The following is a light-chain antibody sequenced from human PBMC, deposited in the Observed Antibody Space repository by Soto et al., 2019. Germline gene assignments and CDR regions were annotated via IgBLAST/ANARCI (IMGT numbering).Light chain of an antibody. J-gene: IGKJ1*01. CDR2: GAS. V-gene: IGKV3-20*01. CDR3: QQYGSSPRT. Sequence: IEFTPRPGTLSLSQGQRATLSCRGSQSVSSSYLAWYQQKPGQAPRLLIYGASSRATGIPDRFSGSGSGTDFTLTISRLEPEDFAVYYCQQYGSSPRTFGQGTKVDIK. CDR1: QSVSSSY.